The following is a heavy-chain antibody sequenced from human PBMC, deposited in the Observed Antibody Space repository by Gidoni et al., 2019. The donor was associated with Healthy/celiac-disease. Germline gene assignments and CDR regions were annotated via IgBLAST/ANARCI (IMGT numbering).Heavy chain of an antibody. Sequence: QVQLQESGPGLVKPSQTLSLTCTVSGGSISSGDYYWSWIRQPPGKGLEWIGYIYYSGSTYDNPSLKSRVTISVDTSKNQLSLKLSSVTAADTAVYYCARDVLLGNDDAFDIWGQGTMVTVSS. CDR2: IYYSGST. V-gene: IGHV4-30-4*01. J-gene: IGHJ3*02. CDR1: GGSISSGDYY. D-gene: IGHD2-21*02. CDR3: ARDVLLGNDDAFDI.